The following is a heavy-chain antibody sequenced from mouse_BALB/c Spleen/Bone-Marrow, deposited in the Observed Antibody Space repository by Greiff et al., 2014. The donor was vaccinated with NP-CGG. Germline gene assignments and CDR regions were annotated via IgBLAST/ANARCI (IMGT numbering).Heavy chain of an antibody. CDR3: NWVMVTTSY. CDR1: GFNIKDYY. CDR2: IDPENGDT. Sequence: EVQLQQSGAELVRSGASVKLSCTASGFNIKDYYMHWVKQRPEQGLEWIGWIDPENGDTEYAPKLQGRATMTADTSSNTVYLQLRSLTSEDTAVYYCNWVMVTTSYWGQGTTLTVSS. V-gene: IGHV14-4*02. D-gene: IGHD2-2*01. J-gene: IGHJ2*01.